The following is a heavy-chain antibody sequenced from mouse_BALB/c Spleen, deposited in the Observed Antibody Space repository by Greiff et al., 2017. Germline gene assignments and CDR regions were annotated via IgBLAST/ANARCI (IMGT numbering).Heavy chain of an antibody. D-gene: IGHD3-1*01. V-gene: IGHV3-2*02. CDR1: GYSITSDYA. CDR3: ARSGRAWFAY. Sequence: EVHLVESGPGLVKPSQSLSLTCTVTGYSITSDYAWNWIRQFPGNKLEWMGYISYSGSTSYNPSLKSRISITRDTSKNQFFLQLNSVTTEDTATYYCARSGRAWFAYWGQGTLVTVSA. CDR2: ISYSGST. J-gene: IGHJ3*01.